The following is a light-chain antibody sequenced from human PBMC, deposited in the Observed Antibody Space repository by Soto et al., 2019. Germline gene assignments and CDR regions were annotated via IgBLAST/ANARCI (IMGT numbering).Light chain of an antibody. V-gene: IGLV1-51*01. Sequence: QSVLTQPPSMSAAPGQKVTISCSGSNSNIEINYVSWYRQLPGTAPKLLIYDNNKRPSGIPDRFSGSKSGTSATLDITGLQTGDEADYYCGTWDTNLKVAFGGGTKVTVL. CDR1: NSNIEINY. J-gene: IGLJ3*02. CDR2: DNN. CDR3: GTWDTNLKVA.